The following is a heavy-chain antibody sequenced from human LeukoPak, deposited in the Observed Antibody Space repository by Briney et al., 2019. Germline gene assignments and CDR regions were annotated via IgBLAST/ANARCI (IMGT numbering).Heavy chain of an antibody. CDR1: GGSISSYY. D-gene: IGHD3-22*01. CDR3: ARQGYYDSSGYTSH. Sequence: SETLSLTCTVSGGSISSYYWSWIRQPPGKGLEWIGYIYYSGSTNYNPSLKSRVTISVDTSKNQFSLKLSSVTAADTAVYYCARQGYYDSSGYTSHWGQGTLVTVSS. J-gene: IGHJ4*02. V-gene: IGHV4-59*08. CDR2: IYYSGST.